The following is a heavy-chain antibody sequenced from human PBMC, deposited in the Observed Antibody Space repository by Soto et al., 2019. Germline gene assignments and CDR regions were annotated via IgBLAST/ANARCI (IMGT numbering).Heavy chain of an antibody. CDR1: GYTFTSYG. CDR2: ISAYNGNT. Sequence: GASVKVSCKASGYTFTSYGISWVRQAPGQGLEWMGWISAYNGNTNYAQKLQGRVTMTTDTSTRTAYMELRSLRSDDTAVYYCARDGAHIAARPLWFDPSGPGTLVTVSS. J-gene: IGHJ5*02. D-gene: IGHD6-6*01. V-gene: IGHV1-18*04. CDR3: ARDGAHIAARPLWFDP.